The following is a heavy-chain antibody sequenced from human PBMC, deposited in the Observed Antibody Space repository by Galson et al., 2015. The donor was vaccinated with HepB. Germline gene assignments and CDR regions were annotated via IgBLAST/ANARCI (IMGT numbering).Heavy chain of an antibody. CDR1: GFTFSDYY. V-gene: IGHV3-11*06. CDR3: ARDAWYYYDSSGRAGDYYYYGMDV. Sequence: SLRLSCAASGFTFSDYYMYWIRQAPGKGLEWVSYISVSSSYIYYADSVKGRFTISRDNAKNSLYLQTNSLRAEDTAVYYCARDAWYYYDSSGRAGDYYYYGMDVWGQGTTVTVSS. D-gene: IGHD3-22*01. J-gene: IGHJ6*02. CDR2: ISVSSSYI.